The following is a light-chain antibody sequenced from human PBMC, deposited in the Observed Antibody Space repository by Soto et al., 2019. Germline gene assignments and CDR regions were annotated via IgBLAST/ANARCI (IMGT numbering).Light chain of an antibody. CDR1: QSVSSN. Sequence: EIVMTQSPGTLSVSPGERATLSCRASQSVSSNLAWYQQKPGQAPRLLIYGASTRVTGIPARFSGSGSGTEFTLTISSLQSEDFAVYYCQQYDNWRGTFGQGTKVEIK. CDR3: QQYDNWRGT. V-gene: IGKV3-15*01. J-gene: IGKJ1*01. CDR2: GAS.